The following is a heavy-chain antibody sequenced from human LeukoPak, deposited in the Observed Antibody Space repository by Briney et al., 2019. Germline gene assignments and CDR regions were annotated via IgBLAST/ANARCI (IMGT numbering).Heavy chain of an antibody. CDR1: GGYISSSSYY. J-gene: IGHJ4*02. CDR3: ARHFFSGIVGATSYFDY. Sequence: SETLPLTCTVSGGYISSSSYYWGWIRQPPGKGLEGIGSIYYSGSTYYNPSLKSRVTISVDTPKNQFSLKLSSVTAADTAVYYCARHFFSGIVGATSYFDYWGQGTLVTVSS. V-gene: IGHV4-39*01. D-gene: IGHD1-26*01. CDR2: IYYSGST.